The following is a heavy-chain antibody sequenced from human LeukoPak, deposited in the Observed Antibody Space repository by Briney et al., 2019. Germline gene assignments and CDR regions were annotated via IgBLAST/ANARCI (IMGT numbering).Heavy chain of an antibody. V-gene: IGHV3-23*01. D-gene: IGHD1-26*01. CDR3: ARARVGATHLDY. Sequence: GGSLRLSCAASGFTFSSYAMSWVRQAPGKGLEWVSAISGSGGSTYYADSVKGRFTISRGNSKNTLYLQMNSLRAEDTAVYYCARARVGATHLDYWGQGTLVTVSS. CDR2: ISGSGGST. J-gene: IGHJ4*02. CDR1: GFTFSSYA.